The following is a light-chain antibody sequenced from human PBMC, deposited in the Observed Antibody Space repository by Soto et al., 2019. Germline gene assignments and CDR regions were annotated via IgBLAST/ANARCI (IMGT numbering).Light chain of an antibody. V-gene: IGKV3-20*01. CDR3: QQYGSSPYT. Sequence: EILLTQSPGTLSLSPGERATLFCRASQSVRNAYLAWYQQKPGQAPRLLIYGASGRATGIPDRFSGSGSGTDFPLTISRLEPEDFAVYYCQQYGSSPYTFGQGTKLEI. CDR2: GAS. CDR1: QSVRNAY. J-gene: IGKJ2*01.